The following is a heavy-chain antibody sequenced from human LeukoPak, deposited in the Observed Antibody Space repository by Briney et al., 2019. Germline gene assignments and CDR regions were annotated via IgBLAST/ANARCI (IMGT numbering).Heavy chain of an antibody. V-gene: IGHV3-23*01. CDR2: IDDSGVIR. CDR3: AREPLPHFSTVVTFWSGHDHYDFDY. D-gene: IGHD4-23*01. J-gene: IGHJ4*02. Sequence: SGVSLRLSCAASGFTFKTHAMSWVRQAPGKGLEWVSRIDDSGVIRSYEDSVKGRFTISRDNSKNTLYLQMNSLRAEDTAVYYCAREPLPHFSTVVTFWSGHDHYDFDYWGQGTLVTVSS. CDR1: GFTFKTHA.